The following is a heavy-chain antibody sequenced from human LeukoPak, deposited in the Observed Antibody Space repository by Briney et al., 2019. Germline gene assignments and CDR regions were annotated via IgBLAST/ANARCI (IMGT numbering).Heavy chain of an antibody. CDR1: GGTFSSYA. CDR2: ISPSGGYT. Sequence: ASVKVSCKASGGTFSSYAISWVRQAPGEGLEWMGMISPSGGYTKYAENFQGRVTVTSDTSTTTVYMELSSLRSDDTAVYYCARDYVASSTSVWSYYYLDVWGKGTTVIVSS. CDR3: ARDYVASSTSVWSYYYLDV. V-gene: IGHV1-46*01. D-gene: IGHD2-2*01. J-gene: IGHJ6*03.